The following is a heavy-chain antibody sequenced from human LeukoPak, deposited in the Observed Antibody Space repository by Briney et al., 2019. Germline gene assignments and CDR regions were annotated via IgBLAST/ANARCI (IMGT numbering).Heavy chain of an antibody. D-gene: IGHD1-26*01. CDR1: EYTLTELS. CDR2: FDPEDGEI. Sequence: ASVKVSCKVSEYTLTELSMHWVRQAPGKGLEWLGGFDPEDGEIIYAQKFQGRVTMSDDTSTATAYMELGSLRSDDTAVYYCAADRGDYSGSYWTAFDIWGQGTMVTVSS. V-gene: IGHV1-24*01. J-gene: IGHJ3*02. CDR3: AADRGDYSGSYWTAFDI.